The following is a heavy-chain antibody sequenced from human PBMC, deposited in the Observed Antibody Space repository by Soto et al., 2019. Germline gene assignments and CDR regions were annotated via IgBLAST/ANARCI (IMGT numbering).Heavy chain of an antibody. D-gene: IGHD3-22*01. CDR3: ARGPWPRGDSSGFYYYFDY. Sequence: PGGSLRLSCAASGFTFSTHDMHWVRQATGKGLEWVSAIGTAGDTYYPDSVKGRFAISRENAKNSLYLQVNSLRVGDTAVYYCARGPWPRGDSSGFYYYFDYWGQGTLVTVSS. V-gene: IGHV3-13*04. CDR1: GFTFSTHD. CDR2: IGTAGDT. J-gene: IGHJ4*02.